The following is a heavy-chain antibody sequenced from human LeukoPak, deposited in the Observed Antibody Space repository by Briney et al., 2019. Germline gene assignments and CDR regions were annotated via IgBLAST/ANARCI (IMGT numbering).Heavy chain of an antibody. V-gene: IGHV3-53*01. CDR3: ASLWFGSVDY. D-gene: IGHD3-10*01. CDR2: IYSGGNT. Sequence: GGSLRLSCAASGFTVSSNYMSWVRQAPGKWLEWVSVIYSGGNTYYADSVKGRFTISRDNSKNTLYLQMNSLRAEDTAVYYCASLWFGSVDYWGQGTLVTVSS. J-gene: IGHJ4*02. CDR1: GFTVSSNY.